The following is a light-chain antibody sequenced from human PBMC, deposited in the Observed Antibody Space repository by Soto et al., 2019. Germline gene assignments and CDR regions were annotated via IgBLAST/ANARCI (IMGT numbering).Light chain of an antibody. CDR2: GNS. J-gene: IGLJ3*02. CDR3: SAWDDSRSGVV. CDR1: SSNIGYNA. V-gene: IGLV1-47*02. Sequence: QSVLTQPPSASGTPGQRVTLSCSGTSSNIGYNAVNWYQQLPGKAPKLLMHGNSQRPSGVPDRFSGSKSGTSASLAISGLRTDDEAADYCSAWDDSRSGVVFGGGTKLTVL.